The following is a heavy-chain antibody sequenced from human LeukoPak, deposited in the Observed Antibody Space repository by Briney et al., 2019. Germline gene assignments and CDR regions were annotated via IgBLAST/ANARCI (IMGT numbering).Heavy chain of an antibody. CDR3: ARGFWSGRSFPSSDY. CDR1: GYTFTGYY. D-gene: IGHD3-3*01. CDR2: INPNSGGT. Sequence: APVKVSCKASGYTFTGYYMHWVRQAPGQGLEWMGWINPNSGGTNYAQKFQGRVTMTRDTSISTAYMELSRLRSDDTAVYYCARGFWSGRSFPSSDYWGQGTLVTVSS. J-gene: IGHJ4*02. V-gene: IGHV1-2*02.